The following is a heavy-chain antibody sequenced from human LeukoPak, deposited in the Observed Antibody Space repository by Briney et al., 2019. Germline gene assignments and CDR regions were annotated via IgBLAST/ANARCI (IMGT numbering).Heavy chain of an antibody. J-gene: IGHJ5*02. CDR1: GFTISSYW. Sequence: GGSLRLSCAASGFTISSYWMHWVRQGPGKGLVWVSRINSDGRNTGYADSVRGRFTISRDNAKNTLYLQMNSLRAEDTAVYYCVRADYCSSTTCHDCFDPWGQGTLVTVSS. CDR3: VRADYCSSTTCHDCFDP. D-gene: IGHD2-2*01. CDR2: INSDGRNT. V-gene: IGHV3-74*01.